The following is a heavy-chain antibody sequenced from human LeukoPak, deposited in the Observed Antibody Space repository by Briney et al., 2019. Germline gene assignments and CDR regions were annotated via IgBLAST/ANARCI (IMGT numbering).Heavy chain of an antibody. CDR2: ISAYNGNT. CDR1: GYTFTSYG. V-gene: IGHV1-18*01. Sequence: GASVKVSCKASGYTFTSYGMIWVRQAPGQGLEWMGWISAYNGNTNYAQKLQGRVTMTTDTSTSTAYMELRSLRSDDTAVYYCAREVLTGSLYYWGQGTLVTVSS. CDR3: AREVLTGSLYY. J-gene: IGHJ4*02. D-gene: IGHD3-9*01.